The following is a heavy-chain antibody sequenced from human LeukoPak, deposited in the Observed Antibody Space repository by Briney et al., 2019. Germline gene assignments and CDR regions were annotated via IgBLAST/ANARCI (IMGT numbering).Heavy chain of an antibody. CDR3: ARASGDTARQGYAFDI. V-gene: IGHV1-18*01. Sequence: GASVKVSCKASGYTFTSYGISWVRQAPGQGLEWMGWISAYNGNTNYAQKFQGRVTMTRDTSTSTVYMELSSLRSEDTAVYYCARASGDTARQGYAFDIWGQGTMVTVSS. J-gene: IGHJ3*02. CDR2: ISAYNGNT. D-gene: IGHD5-18*01. CDR1: GYTFTSYG.